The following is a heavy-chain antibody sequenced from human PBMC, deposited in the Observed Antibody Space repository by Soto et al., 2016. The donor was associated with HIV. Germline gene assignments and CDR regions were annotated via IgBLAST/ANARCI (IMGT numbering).Heavy chain of an antibody. D-gene: IGHD2-8*02. Sequence: QVQLQESGPGLVKPSETLSLTCAVSTYSISSGYYWGWIRQPPGKGLEWIGSIYHSGNTYFNPSLKSRVTISVDTSKNQFSLKLNSVTAADTAVYYCARKRCXGGVCYSGEGTYYFDYWARDLVTSPQ. V-gene: IGHV4-38-2*01. J-gene: IGHJ4*02. CDR3: ARKRCXGGVCYSGEGTYYFDY. CDR2: IYHSGNT. CDR1: TYSISSGYY.